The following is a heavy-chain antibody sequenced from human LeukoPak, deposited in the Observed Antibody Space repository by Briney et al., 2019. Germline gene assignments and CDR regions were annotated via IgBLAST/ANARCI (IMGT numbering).Heavy chain of an antibody. J-gene: IGHJ6*02. Sequence: GGSLRLSCAASGFTFSSYGMHWVRQAPGKGLEWVAVISYDGSNKYYADSVKGRFTISRDNSKNTLYLQMNSLRAEDTAVYYCAKEMPRAVAGTDYYYGMDVWGQGTTVTVSS. D-gene: IGHD6-19*01. CDR1: GFTFSSYG. CDR2: ISYDGSNK. CDR3: AKEMPRAVAGTDYYYGMDV. V-gene: IGHV3-30*18.